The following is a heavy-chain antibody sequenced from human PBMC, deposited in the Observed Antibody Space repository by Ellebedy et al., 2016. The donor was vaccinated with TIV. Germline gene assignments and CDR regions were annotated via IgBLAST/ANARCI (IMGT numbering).Heavy chain of an antibody. J-gene: IGHJ4*02. CDR2: IYHSGST. V-gene: IGHV4-30-2*01. Sequence: MPSETLSLTCAVSGGSISSGGYSWSWIRQPPGKGLEWIGYIYHSGSTYYNPSLKSRVTNSVNRSKNQFPLKLSSVTAADTAVYYCARALSSSSSGYWGPGTLVTVSS. D-gene: IGHD6-6*01. CDR1: GGSISSGGYS. CDR3: ARALSSSSSGY.